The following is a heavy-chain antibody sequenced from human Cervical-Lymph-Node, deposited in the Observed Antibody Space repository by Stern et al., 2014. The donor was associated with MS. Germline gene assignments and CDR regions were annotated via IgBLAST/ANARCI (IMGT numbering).Heavy chain of an antibody. Sequence: QVQLQESGPGLVKPSQTLSLTCTVSGGSISSGSYYWSWIRQPAGKGLEWIGRIYTSGSTNYNPSLKSRVTISVDTSKHQFSLKLSSVTAADTAVYYCARGPRGAVADPFDYWGQGTLVTVSS. V-gene: IGHV4-61*02. CDR2: IYTSGST. CDR3: ARGPRGAVADPFDY. D-gene: IGHD6-19*01. J-gene: IGHJ4*02. CDR1: GGSISSGSYY.